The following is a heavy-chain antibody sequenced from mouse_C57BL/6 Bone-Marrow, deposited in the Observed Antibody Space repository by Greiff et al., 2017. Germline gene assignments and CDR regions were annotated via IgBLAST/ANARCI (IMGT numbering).Heavy chain of an antibody. CDR2: IYPGDGDT. CDR1: GYAFSSSW. V-gene: IGHV1-82*01. CDR3: ARRRTVVDYFDY. D-gene: IGHD1-1*01. J-gene: IGHJ2*01. Sequence: QVQLKQSGPELVKPGASVKISCKASGYAFSSSWMNWVKQRPGKGLEWIGRIYPGDGDTNYNGKFKGKATLTADKSSSTAYMQLSSLTSEDSAVYFCARRRTVVDYFDYWGQGTTLTVSS.